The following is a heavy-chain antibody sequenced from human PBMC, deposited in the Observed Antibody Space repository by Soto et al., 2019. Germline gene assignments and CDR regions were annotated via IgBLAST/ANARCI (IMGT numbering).Heavy chain of an antibody. CDR2: IYYSGST. V-gene: IGHV4-59*08. CDR3: ASPQGVCYDSSGYYPCAFDF. D-gene: IGHD3-22*01. J-gene: IGHJ3*01. CDR1: GGTISSWY. Sequence: EKLSLTCTVSGGTISSWYWSWIRQPPGKGLEWIGYIYYSGSTNCNPSLKSRVTISVDTSKNQFSLKLSSVTAADTAVYYCASPQGVCYDSSGYYPCAFDFWCQGTMVTVSS.